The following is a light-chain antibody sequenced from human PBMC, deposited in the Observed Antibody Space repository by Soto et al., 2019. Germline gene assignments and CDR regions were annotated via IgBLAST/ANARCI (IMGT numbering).Light chain of an antibody. CDR1: QDINKY. J-gene: IGKJ1*01. CDR2: DAS. V-gene: IGKV1-33*01. Sequence: DIQMTQSPSSLSASVGDRVTITCQASQDINKYLNWFQQRPGKAPKLLIYDASNLETGVSSRFSGSGSGTDFTFTISSLQPEDIATYYCQQYDNVPRAFGQGTKVEIK. CDR3: QQYDNVPRA.